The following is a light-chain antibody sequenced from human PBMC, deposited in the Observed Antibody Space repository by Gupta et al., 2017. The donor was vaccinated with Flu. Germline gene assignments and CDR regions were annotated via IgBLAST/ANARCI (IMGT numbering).Light chain of an antibody. Sequence: SSLSASVGDRVTITCRASQSISNYLNWYQQKPGEAPKLLVYRASSWQSGVPSRFSGSGSGTDFTLTISSRQPEDCASYFCQQSYSTPLLTFGPGTKVDIK. J-gene: IGKJ3*01. CDR3: QQSYSTPLLT. V-gene: IGKV1-39*01. CDR1: QSISNY. CDR2: RAS.